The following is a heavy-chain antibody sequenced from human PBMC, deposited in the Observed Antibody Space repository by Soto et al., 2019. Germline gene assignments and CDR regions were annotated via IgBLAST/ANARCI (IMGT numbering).Heavy chain of an antibody. CDR3: AREVLLWFGESYYGMDV. CDR1: GFTVSSNY. Sequence: EGSLRLSCAASGFTVSSNYMSWVRQSPGKGLEWVSVIYSGGSTYYADSVKGRFTISRDNSKNTLYLQMNSLRAEDTAVYYCAREVLLWFGESYYGMDVWGQGTTVTVSS. D-gene: IGHD3-10*01. V-gene: IGHV3-53*01. J-gene: IGHJ6*02. CDR2: IYSGGST.